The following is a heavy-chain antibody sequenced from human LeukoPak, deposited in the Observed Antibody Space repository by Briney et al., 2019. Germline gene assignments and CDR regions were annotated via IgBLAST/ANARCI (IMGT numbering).Heavy chain of an antibody. J-gene: IGHJ4*02. D-gene: IGHD3-9*01. CDR2: IYHSGST. CDR3: ARDGNDILTGYYTDY. CDR1: GGSISSSSYY. V-gene: IGHV4-39*07. Sequence: PSETLSLTCTVSGGSISSSSYYWGWIRQPPGKGLEWIGSIYHSGSTYYNPSLKSRVTISVDTSKNQFSLKLSSVTAADTAVYYCARDGNDILTGYYTDYWGQGTLVTVSS.